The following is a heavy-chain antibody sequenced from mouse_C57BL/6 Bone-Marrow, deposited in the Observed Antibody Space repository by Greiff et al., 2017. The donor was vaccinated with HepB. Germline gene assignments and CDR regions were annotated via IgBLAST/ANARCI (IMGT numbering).Heavy chain of an antibody. CDR3: ARDEGWLLPPFAY. Sequence: EVMLVESGGGLVKPGGSLKLSCAASGFTFSSYAMSWVRQTPEKRLEWVATISDGGSYTYYPDNVKGRFTISRDNAKNTLYLQMSHLKSEDTAMYYCARDEGWLLPPFAYWGQGTLVTVSA. CDR2: ISDGGSYT. V-gene: IGHV5-4*01. D-gene: IGHD2-3*01. CDR1: GFTFSSYA. J-gene: IGHJ3*01.